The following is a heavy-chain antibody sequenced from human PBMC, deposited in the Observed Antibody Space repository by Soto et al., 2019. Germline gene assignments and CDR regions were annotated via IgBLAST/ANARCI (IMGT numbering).Heavy chain of an antibody. J-gene: IGHJ5*02. Sequence: SVKVSCKXSGGTFSSYAISWVRQAPGQGLEWMGGIIPIFGTANYAQKFQGRVTITADESTSTAYMELSSLRSEDTAVYYCARGTPDHITIFGVVLGWFDPWGQGTLVTVSS. CDR3: ARGTPDHITIFGVVLGWFDP. CDR2: IIPIFGTA. CDR1: GGTFSSYA. D-gene: IGHD3-3*01. V-gene: IGHV1-69*13.